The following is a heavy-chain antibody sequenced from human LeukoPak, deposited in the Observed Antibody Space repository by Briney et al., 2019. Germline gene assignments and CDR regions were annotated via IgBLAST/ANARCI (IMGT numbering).Heavy chain of an antibody. CDR3: AKDMRQWLAPDAFDI. V-gene: IGHV3-23*01. CDR2: ISGSGGST. J-gene: IGHJ3*02. Sequence: PGGSLRPSCAASGFTFSSYATSWVRQAPGKGLEWVSAISGSGGSTYYADSVKGRFTISRDNSKNTLYLQMNSLRAEDTAVYYCAKDMRQWLAPDAFDIWGQGTMVTVSS. D-gene: IGHD6-19*01. CDR1: GFTFSSYA.